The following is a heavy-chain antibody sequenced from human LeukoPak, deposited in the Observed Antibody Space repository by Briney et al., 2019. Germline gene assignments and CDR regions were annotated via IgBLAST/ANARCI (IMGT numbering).Heavy chain of an antibody. D-gene: IGHD3-22*01. CDR1: GYTLTELS. CDR2: FDPEDGET. V-gene: IGHV1-24*01. J-gene: IGHJ3*02. CDR3: ATLGGRAMIVVVLAPYAFDI. Sequence: GASVKVSRKVSGYTLTELSMHWVRQAPGKGLEWMGGFDPEDGETVYAQKFQGRVTMTEDTSTDTAYMELSSLRSEDTAVYYCATLGGRAMIVVVLAPYAFDIWGQGTMVTVSS.